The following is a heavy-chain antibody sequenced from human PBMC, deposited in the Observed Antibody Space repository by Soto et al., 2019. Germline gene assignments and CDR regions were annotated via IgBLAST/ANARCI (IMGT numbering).Heavy chain of an antibody. CDR2: IYSGGST. Sequence: EVQLVESGGGLIQPGGSLRLSCAASGFPVSSNYMSWVRQAPGKGLEWVSVIYSGGSTYYADSVKGRFTISRDNSKNTLDLKLNSLRAEDTAVYYCARPSSIAARPEWYFDLWGRGTLVTVAS. J-gene: IGHJ2*01. CDR1: GFPVSSNY. D-gene: IGHD6-6*01. CDR3: ARPSSIAARPEWYFDL. V-gene: IGHV3-53*01.